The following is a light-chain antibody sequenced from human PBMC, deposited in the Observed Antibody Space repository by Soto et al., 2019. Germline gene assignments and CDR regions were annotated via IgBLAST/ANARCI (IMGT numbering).Light chain of an antibody. CDR3: QQRSNWPPWT. Sequence: EIVLTQSPATLSLYPGERATLSCRASQSVSSYLAWYQQKPGQAPRLLIYDASNRATGIPARFSGSGSGTGFTLTISSLEPEDFAVYYCQQRSNWPPWTFGQGTKVEIK. J-gene: IGKJ1*01. CDR1: QSVSSY. V-gene: IGKV3-11*01. CDR2: DAS.